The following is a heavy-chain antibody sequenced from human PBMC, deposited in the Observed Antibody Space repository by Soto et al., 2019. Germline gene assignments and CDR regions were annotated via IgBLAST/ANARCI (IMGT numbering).Heavy chain of an antibody. Sequence: EVQLVESGGGLVQPGGSLRLSCAASGFTFSSYWMSWVRQAPGKGLEWVANIKQDGSEKYYVDSVKGRFTISRDNAKKSLYLEMNSLRAEDTAVYYCARDIVRGAFDIWGQGTMVTVSS. CDR1: GFTFSSYW. CDR2: IKQDGSEK. CDR3: ARDIVRGAFDI. V-gene: IGHV3-7*05. D-gene: IGHD2-21*01. J-gene: IGHJ3*02.